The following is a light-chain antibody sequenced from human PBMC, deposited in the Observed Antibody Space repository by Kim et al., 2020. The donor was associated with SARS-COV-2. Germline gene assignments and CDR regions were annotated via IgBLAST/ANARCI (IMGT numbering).Light chain of an antibody. CDR3: NSRDNSGNHVL. J-gene: IGLJ2*01. Sequence: ALGQTVTITCQGDSLRTYSATWYQQRPGQAPIIVIYGKTNRPSGIPDRFAGSSSGNTASLTVTGAQAVDEADYYCNSRDNSGNHVLFGGGTKLTVL. CDR2: GKT. V-gene: IGLV3-19*01. CDR1: SLRTYS.